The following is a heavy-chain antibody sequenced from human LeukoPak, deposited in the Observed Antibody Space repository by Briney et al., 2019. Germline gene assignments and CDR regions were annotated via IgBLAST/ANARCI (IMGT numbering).Heavy chain of an antibody. V-gene: IGHV3-53*01. CDR2: IYSGGDT. J-gene: IGHJ4*02. CDR3: ARGPPACSTNCYGYLDY. CDR1: GFTVSGNY. Sequence: GGSLRLSCAASGFTVSGNYMSWVRQAPGKGLEWISLIYSGGDTYYPDSVRGRFTISRDNSKNTLYLQMNSLRAEDTAVYYCARGPPACSTNCYGYLDYWGQGTLVTVSS. D-gene: IGHD2-2*01.